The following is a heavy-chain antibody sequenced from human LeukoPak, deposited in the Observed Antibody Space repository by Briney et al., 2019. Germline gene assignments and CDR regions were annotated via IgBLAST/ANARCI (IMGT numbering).Heavy chain of an antibody. V-gene: IGHV4-34*01. D-gene: IGHD3-10*01. CDR2: INHSGST. CDR3: ARGVAYYYGSGYYYYYYGMDV. Sequence: SETLSLTCTVSGGSISSYYWSWIRQPPGKGLEWIGEINHSGSTNYNPSLKSRVTISVDTSKNQFSLKLSSVTAADTAVYYCARGVAYYYGSGYYYYYYGMDVWGQGTTVTVSS. J-gene: IGHJ6*02. CDR1: GGSISSYY.